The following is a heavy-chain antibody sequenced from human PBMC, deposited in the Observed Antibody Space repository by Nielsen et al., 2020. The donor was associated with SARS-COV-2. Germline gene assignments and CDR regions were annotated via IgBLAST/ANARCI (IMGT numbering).Heavy chain of an antibody. CDR1: GGSISSYY. CDR2: IYYSGST. J-gene: IGHJ4*02. Sequence: SETLSLTCTVSGGSISSYYWSWIRQPPGKGLEWIGYIYYSGSTNYNPSLKSRVTMSVDTSKNQFSLKLSSVTAADTAVYYCARQQLEMATFDYWGQGTLVTVSS. V-gene: IGHV4-59*13. CDR3: ARQQLEMATFDY. D-gene: IGHD5-24*01.